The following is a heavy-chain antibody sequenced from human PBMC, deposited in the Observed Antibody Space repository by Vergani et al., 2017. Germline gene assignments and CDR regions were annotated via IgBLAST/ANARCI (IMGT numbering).Heavy chain of an antibody. Sequence: QVQLVESGGGVVQPGRSLRLSCAASGFTFSSYGMHWVRQAPGKGLEWVAVISYDGSNKYYADSVKGRFTISRDNSKNTLYLQMNSLRAEDTAVYYCARSSGWYVYYVDVWGKGTTVTVSS. CDR1: GFTFSSYG. CDR3: ARSSGWYVYYVDV. CDR2: ISYDGSNK. J-gene: IGHJ6*03. D-gene: IGHD6-19*01. V-gene: IGHV3-30*03.